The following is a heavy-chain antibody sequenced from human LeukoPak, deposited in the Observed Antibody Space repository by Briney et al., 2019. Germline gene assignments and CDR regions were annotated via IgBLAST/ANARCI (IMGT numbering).Heavy chain of an antibody. J-gene: IGHJ4*02. CDR3: ARLNYYDSSGYDDY. V-gene: IGHV1-69*13. CDR2: IIPIFGTA. D-gene: IGHD3-22*01. Sequence: ASVKVSCKASGGTFSSYAISWVRQAPGQGLEWMGGIIPIFGTANYAQKFQGRVTITADESTSTAYMELSSLRSEDTAVYYCARLNYYDSSGYDDYWGQGTLVTASS. CDR1: GGTFSSYA.